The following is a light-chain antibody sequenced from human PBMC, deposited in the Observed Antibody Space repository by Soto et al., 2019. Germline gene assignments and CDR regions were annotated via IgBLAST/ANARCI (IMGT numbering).Light chain of an antibody. J-gene: IGKJ5*01. CDR1: QSITSGY. V-gene: IGKV3-20*01. CDR3: QQYGSSPT. Sequence: IVLTQSPGTLSLFPGERATLSCRASQSITSGYLAWYQQKPGQSPRLLIYGASSRATGIPDRFGGSGSGTDFTLTISRLEPEDFAVYYCQQYGSSPTFGQGTRLEIK. CDR2: GAS.